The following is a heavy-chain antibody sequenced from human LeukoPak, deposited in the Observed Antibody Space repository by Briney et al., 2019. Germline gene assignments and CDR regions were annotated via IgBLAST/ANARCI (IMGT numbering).Heavy chain of an antibody. Sequence: ASVKVSCKASGYTFKNYDINWVRQATGQGLEWMGWMNPNSGNTGFAQKFQDRVSMTRDTSINTAYMELTSLRAGDTAVYYCARATPGGLHGYSFDYWGQGTVVTVYS. J-gene: IGHJ4*02. D-gene: IGHD5-24*01. V-gene: IGHV1-8*02. CDR2: MNPNSGNT. CDR1: GYTFKNYD. CDR3: ARATPGGLHGYSFDY.